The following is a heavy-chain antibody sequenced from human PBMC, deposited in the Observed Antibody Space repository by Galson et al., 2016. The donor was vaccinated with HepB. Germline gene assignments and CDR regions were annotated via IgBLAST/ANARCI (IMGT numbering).Heavy chain of an antibody. CDR3: AKDLADYYDSTGYYTGLDY. J-gene: IGHJ4*02. D-gene: IGHD3-22*01. CDR1: GFTFGSYG. V-gene: IGHV3-30*18. CDR2: ISYDGSYK. Sequence: SLRLSCAASGFTFGSYGMHWVRQAPGKGLEWVAVISYDGSYKYYADSVKGRFTISRDNSKNTLYLQMNSLRAEDTAVYYCAKDLADYYDSTGYYTGLDYWGQGTLVTVSS.